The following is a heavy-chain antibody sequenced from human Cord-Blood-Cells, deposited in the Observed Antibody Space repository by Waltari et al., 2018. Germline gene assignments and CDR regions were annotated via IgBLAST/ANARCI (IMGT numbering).Heavy chain of an antibody. CDR2: IYYSGST. D-gene: IGHD1-7*01. J-gene: IGHJ4*02. Sequence: QLQLQESGPGLVKPSETLSLTCTVSGGSLSSGIYYWGWIRQPPGKGLEWIGSIYYSGSTYYNPSLKSRVTISVDTSKNQFSLKLSSVTAADTAVYYCARHGRPIRGTGTIFDYWGQGTLVTVSS. CDR3: ARHGRPIRGTGTIFDY. CDR1: GGSLSSGIYY. V-gene: IGHV4-39*01.